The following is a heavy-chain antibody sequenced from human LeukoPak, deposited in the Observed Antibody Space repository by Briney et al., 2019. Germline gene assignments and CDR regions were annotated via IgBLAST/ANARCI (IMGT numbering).Heavy chain of an antibody. Sequence: PGGSLRLSCAASGFTFSSYAMSWVRQAPGKGLEWVSAISVSGSSTYYADSVRGRFTISRDNSKNTLYLQMNSLRAEDRAVDYWARGRGPYYYSGMDVWGQGTTVTVSS. CDR1: GFTFSSYA. J-gene: IGHJ6*02. V-gene: IGHV3-23*01. CDR3: ARGRGPYYYSGMDV. CDR2: ISVSGSST.